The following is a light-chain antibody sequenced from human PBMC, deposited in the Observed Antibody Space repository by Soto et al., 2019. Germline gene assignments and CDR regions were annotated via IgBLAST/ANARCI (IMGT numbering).Light chain of an antibody. Sequence: DIPMTQSPSTLSASVGDRVTITCRASQSISSWLAWYQQKPGKAPKLLIYDASSLESGVPSRFSGSGSGTEFTLTISSLQPDDFATYYCQQYNDFPLTFGGGTKVDIK. CDR3: QQYNDFPLT. CDR1: QSISSW. J-gene: IGKJ4*01. V-gene: IGKV1-5*01. CDR2: DAS.